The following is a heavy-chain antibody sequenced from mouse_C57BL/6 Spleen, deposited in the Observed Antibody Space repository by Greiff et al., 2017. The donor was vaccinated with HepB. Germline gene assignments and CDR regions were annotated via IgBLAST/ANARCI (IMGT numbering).Heavy chain of an antibody. V-gene: IGHV5-17*01. D-gene: IGHD1-1*01. CDR3: ARELYQGYAMDY. CDR2: ISSGSSTI. Sequence: EVKLMESGGGLVKPGGSLKLSCAASGFTFSDYGMHWVRQAPEKGLEWVAYISSGSSTIYYADTVKGQFTISRDNAKNTLFLQMTSLRSEDTAMYYCARELYQGYAMDYWGQGTSVTVSS. J-gene: IGHJ4*01. CDR1: GFTFSDYG.